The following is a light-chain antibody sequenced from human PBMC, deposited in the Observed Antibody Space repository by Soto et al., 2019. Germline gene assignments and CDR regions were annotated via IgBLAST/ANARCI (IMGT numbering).Light chain of an antibody. V-gene: IGKV1-5*03. Sequence: LQMTQSPSTLSASVGARVTITCRVSQSISSWLAWYQQKPGKAPKLLIYKASSLESGVPSRFSGSGSWTEFTLTNSSLQPDDFATYYCQQYNSYTLSFGGGTKVEIK. CDR2: KAS. J-gene: IGKJ4*01. CDR1: QSISSW. CDR3: QQYNSYTLS.